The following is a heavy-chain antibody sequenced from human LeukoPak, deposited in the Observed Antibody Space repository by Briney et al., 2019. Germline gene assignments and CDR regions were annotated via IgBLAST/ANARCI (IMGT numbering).Heavy chain of an antibody. D-gene: IGHD3-10*01. CDR3: ARDSTYWYDSGSSGPHYFDY. Sequence: GRSPRLSCAASGFIFSNYAMHWVRQAPGKGLEWVALISSDGSKTYHADSVKGRFSISRDNSKNTLYLQLNSLRAEDTSVYYCARDSTYWYDSGSSGPHYFDYWGQGTLVTVSS. CDR1: GFIFSNYA. J-gene: IGHJ4*02. V-gene: IGHV3-30*01. CDR2: ISSDGSKT.